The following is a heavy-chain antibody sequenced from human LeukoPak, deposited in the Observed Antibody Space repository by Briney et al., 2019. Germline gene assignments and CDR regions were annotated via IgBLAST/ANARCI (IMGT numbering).Heavy chain of an antibody. D-gene: IGHD3-22*01. Sequence: GGSLRLSCAASGFTFSSYWMSWVRQAPGKGLEWVGRIKKKTDGGTTDYAAPVKGRFTISRDDSKNTLYVQMNSLKTEDTAVYYCTTSYYDSSGYLTWGQGTLVTVSS. CDR1: GFTFSSYW. CDR2: IKKKTDGGTT. CDR3: TTSYYDSSGYLT. V-gene: IGHV3-15*01. J-gene: IGHJ4*02.